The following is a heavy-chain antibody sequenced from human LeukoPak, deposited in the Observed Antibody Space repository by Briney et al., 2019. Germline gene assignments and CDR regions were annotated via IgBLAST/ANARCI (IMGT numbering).Heavy chain of an antibody. Sequence: SETLSLTCAVYGGSFSGYYWSWIRQPPGKGLEWIGEINHSGSTNYNPSLKSRVTISVDTSKNQFSLKLSSVAAADTAVYYCAGGSYYVVDYWGQGTLVTVSS. CDR3: AGGSYYVVDY. CDR2: INHSGST. V-gene: IGHV4-34*01. D-gene: IGHD1-26*01. CDR1: GGSFSGYY. J-gene: IGHJ4*02.